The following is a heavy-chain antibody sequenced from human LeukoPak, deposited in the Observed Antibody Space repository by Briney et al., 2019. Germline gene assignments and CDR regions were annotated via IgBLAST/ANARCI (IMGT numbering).Heavy chain of an antibody. Sequence: GGSLRLSCAASGFTFSSYRMNWVRQTPGEGLEWVSSISSSSSYIYYADSVKGRFTISRDNAKNSLYLQMNSLRAEDTAVYYCAGIYYGSGSFDYWGQGTLVTVCS. V-gene: IGHV3-21*06. CDR3: AGIYYGSGSFDY. CDR2: ISSSSSYI. CDR1: GFTFSSYR. D-gene: IGHD3-10*01. J-gene: IGHJ4*02.